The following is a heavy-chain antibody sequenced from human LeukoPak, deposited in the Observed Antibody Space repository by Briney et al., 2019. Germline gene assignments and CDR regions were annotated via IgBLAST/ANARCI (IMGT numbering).Heavy chain of an antibody. CDR3: ARDRATVVRGITRWFDP. J-gene: IGHJ5*02. CDR2: IYYSGST. Sequence: SETLSLTFTVSGGSISSRNYYWTWIRQHPGKGLEWIGYIYYSGSTYYNPSLKSRLTISVDTSKNQFSLKLRSVTAADTAVYYCARDRATVVRGITRWFDPWGQGTLVTVSS. D-gene: IGHD3-10*01. V-gene: IGHV4-31*03. CDR1: GGSISSRNYY.